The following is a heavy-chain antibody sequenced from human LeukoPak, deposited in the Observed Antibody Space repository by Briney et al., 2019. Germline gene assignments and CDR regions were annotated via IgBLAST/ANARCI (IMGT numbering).Heavy chain of an antibody. CDR1: GFTFSSYG. V-gene: IGHV3-30*03. D-gene: IGHD2-2*01. Sequence: GGSLRLSCAASGFTFSSYGMHWVHQAPGKGLEWVAPISYDGSNEYYADSVRGRFTISRDNSKFTLYMQMNSLRAEDTAVYYCARVRAGYCTSTSCYTGMDVWGQGTTVTVSS. CDR3: ARVRAGYCTSTSCYTGMDV. CDR2: ISYDGSNE. J-gene: IGHJ6*02.